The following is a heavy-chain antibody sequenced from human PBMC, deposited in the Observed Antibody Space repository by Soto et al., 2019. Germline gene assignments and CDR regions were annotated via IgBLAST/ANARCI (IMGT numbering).Heavy chain of an antibody. J-gene: IGHJ6*02. CDR1: GFTFSNAW. CDR3: TTAIGYCSSTSCYNSYYYGMDV. D-gene: IGHD2-2*02. Sequence: EVQLVESGGGLVKPGGSLRLSCAASGFTFSNAWMSWVRQAPGKGLEWVGRIKSKTDGGTTDYAAPVKGRFTISRDDSKNTLYLQMNSLKTEDTAVYYSTTAIGYCSSTSCYNSYYYGMDVWGQGTTVTVSS. CDR2: IKSKTDGGTT. V-gene: IGHV3-15*01.